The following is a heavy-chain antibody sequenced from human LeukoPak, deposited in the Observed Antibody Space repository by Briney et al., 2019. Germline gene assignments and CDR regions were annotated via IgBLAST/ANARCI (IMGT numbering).Heavy chain of an antibody. Sequence: SETLSLTCTVSGVSISSSNSYWGWIRQPPGKGLEWIGSIYYSGNTYYNASLKSQVSISIDTSKNQFSLKLSSVTAADTAVYYCARVVGVLWLDYMDVWGKGTTVTISS. J-gene: IGHJ6*03. D-gene: IGHD3-10*01. CDR1: GVSISSSNSY. V-gene: IGHV4-39*07. CDR2: IYYSGNT. CDR3: ARVVGVLWLDYMDV.